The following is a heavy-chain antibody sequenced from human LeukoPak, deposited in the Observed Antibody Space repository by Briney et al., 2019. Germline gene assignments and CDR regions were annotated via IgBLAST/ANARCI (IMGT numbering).Heavy chain of an antibody. CDR2: ISRSGSTI. CDR3: AKDISGGDCPDY. CDR1: GFTFSNYE. V-gene: IGHV3-48*03. Sequence: GSLRLSCAASGFTFSNYEMNWVRQAPGKGLEWVSYISRSGSTIYYADSVKGRFTISRDNSKNTLYLQMNSLRAEDTAVYYCAKDISGGDCPDYWGQGTLVTVSS. D-gene: IGHD2-21*02. J-gene: IGHJ4*02.